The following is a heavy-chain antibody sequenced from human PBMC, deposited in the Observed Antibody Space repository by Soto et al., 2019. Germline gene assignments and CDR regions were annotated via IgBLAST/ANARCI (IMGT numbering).Heavy chain of an antibody. CDR1: GGSISSGGYY. CDR3: ARAGGGSSWPEASFDY. Sequence: QVQLQESGPGLVKPSQTLSLTCTVSGGSISSGGYYWSWIRQHPGKGLEWIGYIYYSGSTYYNPSLKSRVTISVDTSKNQFSLKLSSVTAADTAVYYCARAGGGSSWPEASFDYWGQGTLVTVSS. CDR2: IYYSGST. J-gene: IGHJ4*02. D-gene: IGHD6-13*01. V-gene: IGHV4-31*03.